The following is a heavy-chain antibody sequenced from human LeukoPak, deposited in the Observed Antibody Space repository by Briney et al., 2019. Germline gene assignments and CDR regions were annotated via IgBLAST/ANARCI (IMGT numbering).Heavy chain of an antibody. D-gene: IGHD3-10*01. CDR2: ISSSGSTI. Sequence: GGSLRLSCAASGFTVSSNYMSWVRQAPGKGLEWVSYISSSGSTIYYADSVKGRFTISRDNAKNSLYLQMNSLRAEDTAVYYCARERSGSYFDYWGQGTLVTVSS. CDR1: GFTVSSNY. V-gene: IGHV3-11*01. CDR3: ARERSGSYFDY. J-gene: IGHJ4*02.